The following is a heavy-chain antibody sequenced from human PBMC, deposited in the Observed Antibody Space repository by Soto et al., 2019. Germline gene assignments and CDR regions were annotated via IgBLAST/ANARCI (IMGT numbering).Heavy chain of an antibody. D-gene: IGHD6-6*01. Sequence: QVELVQSGAEVKKPGSSVRVSCKASGGAFNNYGFTWVRQASGQGLEWMGQIIPLFSTTHYAQKFQGRVSITADGSTSPVHMELSSLTSEDTAVYYCAIDVNLSISYGDFDYWGQGTLFIVSS. CDR3: AIDVNLSISYGDFDY. J-gene: IGHJ4*02. CDR2: IIPLFSTT. CDR1: GGAFNNYG. V-gene: IGHV1-69*01.